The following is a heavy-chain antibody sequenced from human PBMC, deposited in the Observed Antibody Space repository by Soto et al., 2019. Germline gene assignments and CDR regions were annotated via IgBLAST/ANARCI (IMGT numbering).Heavy chain of an antibody. Sequence: GASVKVCCEASGVTFSSYAISWVRQAPGQGLEWMGGIIPIFGTANYAQKFQGRVTITADESTSTAYMELSSLRSEDTAVYYCARETGDGYNSPHDAFDIWGQGAMVTVSS. CDR3: ARETGDGYNSPHDAFDI. CDR2: IIPIFGTA. V-gene: IGHV1-69*01. J-gene: IGHJ3*02. CDR1: GVTFSSYA. D-gene: IGHD5-12*01.